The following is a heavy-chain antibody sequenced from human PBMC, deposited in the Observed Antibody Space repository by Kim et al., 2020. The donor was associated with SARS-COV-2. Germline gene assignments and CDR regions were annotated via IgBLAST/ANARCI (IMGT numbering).Heavy chain of an antibody. CDR2: IYYSGNT. CDR1: GGSISSYY. J-gene: IGHJ4*02. V-gene: IGHV4-59*01. Sequence: SETLSLTCTVSGGSISSYYWSWIRQPPGKGLEWIGYIYYSGNTNYNPSLKSRVTISVDTSKNQFSLKLSSVTAADTAVYYCARCGNDSSGYYCRYWGQGTLVTVSS. CDR3: ARCGNDSSGYYCRY. D-gene: IGHD3-22*01.